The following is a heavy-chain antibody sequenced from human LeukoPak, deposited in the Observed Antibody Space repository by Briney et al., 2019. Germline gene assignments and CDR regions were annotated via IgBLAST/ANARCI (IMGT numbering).Heavy chain of an antibody. J-gene: IGHJ5*02. CDR3: ARGFGELFPHWFDP. CDR2: INPNSGGT. Sequence: ASVKVSCKASGYTFTGYYMHWVRQAPGQGLEWMGWINPNSGGTNYAQKFQGRVTMTRNTSISTAYMELSSLRSEDTAVYYCARGFGELFPHWFDPWGQGTLVTVSS. D-gene: IGHD3-10*01. CDR1: GYTFTGYY. V-gene: IGHV1-2*02.